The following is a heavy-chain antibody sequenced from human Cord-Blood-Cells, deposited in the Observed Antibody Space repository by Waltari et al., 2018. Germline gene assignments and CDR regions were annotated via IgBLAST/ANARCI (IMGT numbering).Heavy chain of an antibody. CDR1: GFTFSSYA. D-gene: IGHD5-18*01. CDR3: ARGYSYGYYFDY. V-gene: IGHV3-23*01. CDR2: ISGSGGST. J-gene: IGHJ4*02. Sequence: EVQLLESGGGLVQPGGSLRLSCAASGFTFSSYAMSWVRQAPGKGLEWVSAISGSGGSTYYADSVKGRFTISRDNSKNTLYLQMNSLRAEDTAVYYCARGYSYGYYFDYWGQGTLVTVSS.